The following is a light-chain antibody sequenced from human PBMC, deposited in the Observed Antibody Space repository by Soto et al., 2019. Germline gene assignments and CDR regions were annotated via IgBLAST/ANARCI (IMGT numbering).Light chain of an antibody. CDR2: EVS. Sequence: QSALTQHASVSGSPGQSITISCTGTSSDVGAYNSVSWYQQYPGKAPKLMMYEVSNRPSGVSDRFSGSKSGNTASLTISGLQTGDEADYYCSSYRSSSTYVFGTGTKVTVL. CDR3: SSYRSSSTYV. V-gene: IGLV2-14*01. CDR1: SSDVGAYNS. J-gene: IGLJ1*01.